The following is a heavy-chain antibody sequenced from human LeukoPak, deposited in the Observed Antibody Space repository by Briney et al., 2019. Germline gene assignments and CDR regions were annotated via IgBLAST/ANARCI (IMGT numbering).Heavy chain of an antibody. Sequence: GASVKVSCKASGYTFSSYDINWVRQATGQGLGWMGWMNPNSGSTGYAQKFQGRLNMTRNTSISTAYMELSSLRSEGTAVYYCARRVGSGWPVQHWGQGTLVTVSS. CDR2: MNPNSGST. CDR3: ARRVGSGWPVQH. V-gene: IGHV1-8*01. D-gene: IGHD6-19*01. J-gene: IGHJ1*01. CDR1: GYTFSSYD.